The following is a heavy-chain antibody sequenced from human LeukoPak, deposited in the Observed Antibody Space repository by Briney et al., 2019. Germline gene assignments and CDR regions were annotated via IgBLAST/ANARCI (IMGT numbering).Heavy chain of an antibody. J-gene: IGHJ4*02. Sequence: GGSLRLSCAASGFTFSDYYMSWIRQAPGKGLEWVSYISSSGSTIYYADSVKGRFTISRDNAKNSLYLQMNSLRAEDTAVYYCARDSRYCSGGSCYSFDYFDYWGQGTLVTVSS. CDR3: ARDSRYCSGGSCYSFDYFDY. V-gene: IGHV3-11*01. D-gene: IGHD2-15*01. CDR1: GFTFSDYY. CDR2: ISSSGSTI.